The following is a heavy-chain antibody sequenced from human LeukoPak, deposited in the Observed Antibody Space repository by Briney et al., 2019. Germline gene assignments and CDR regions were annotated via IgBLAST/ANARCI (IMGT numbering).Heavy chain of an antibody. D-gene: IGHD3-22*01. CDR2: IYYSGST. Sequence: SETLSLTCTVSGGSISSYYWCWIRQPPGKGLVWCGYIYYSGSTNYLTSLMSRVTISVNTPMYQFSRKLSAVTAADTAVYYCAKHEAADYSSGNNWFDPWGQGTLVTVSS. CDR3: AKHEAADYSSGNNWFDP. CDR1: GGSISSYY. V-gene: IGHV4-59*08. J-gene: IGHJ5*02.